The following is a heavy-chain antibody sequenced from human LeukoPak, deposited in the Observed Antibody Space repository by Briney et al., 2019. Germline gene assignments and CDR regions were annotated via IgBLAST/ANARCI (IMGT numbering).Heavy chain of an antibody. CDR2: ISSSGSTI. V-gene: IGHV3-48*03. J-gene: IGHJ4*02. Sequence: GGSLRLSCAASGFTFSSYEMNWVRQAPGKGLEWVSYISSSGSTIYYADSVKGRFTISRDNAKNSLYLQMDSLRAEDTAMYYCARDVVVVVASDSNFNYWGQGTLVTVSS. D-gene: IGHD2-15*01. CDR3: ARDVVVVVASDSNFNY. CDR1: GFTFSSYE.